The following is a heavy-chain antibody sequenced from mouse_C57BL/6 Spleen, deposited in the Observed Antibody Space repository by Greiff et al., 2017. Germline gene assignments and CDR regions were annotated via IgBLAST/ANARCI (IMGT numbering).Heavy chain of an antibody. J-gene: IGHJ4*01. V-gene: IGHV1-64*01. CDR1: GYTFTSYW. Sequence: QVQLQQPGAELVKPGASVKLSCKASGYTFTSYWMHWVKQRPGQGLEWIGMIHPNSGSTNYNEKFKSKATLTVDKSSSTAYMQLSSLTSEDSAVYYCASPHYYGSNPYAMDYWGQGTSVTVSS. CDR2: IHPNSGST. CDR3: ASPHYYGSNPYAMDY. D-gene: IGHD1-1*01.